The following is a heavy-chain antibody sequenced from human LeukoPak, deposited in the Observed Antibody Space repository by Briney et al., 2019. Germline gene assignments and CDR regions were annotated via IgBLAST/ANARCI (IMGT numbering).Heavy chain of an antibody. V-gene: IGHV4-59*01. CDR1: GPSISSYY. CDR2: IYGSGST. CDR3: AREGNSGTHLNWFDP. J-gene: IGHJ5*02. Sequence: SETLSLTRTVPGPSISSYYWRWVRQPPGKVREWVGHIYGSGSTNYNPYLKSRVTLSVDTSTTQFSLKLSSVTAADTDVYYCAREGNSGTHLNWFDPWGQGTLVTVSS. D-gene: IGHD1-1*01.